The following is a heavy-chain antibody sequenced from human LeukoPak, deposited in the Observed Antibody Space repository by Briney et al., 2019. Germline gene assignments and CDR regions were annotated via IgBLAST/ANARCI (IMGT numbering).Heavy chain of an antibody. CDR2: ISSRSSTI. CDR1: GFTFSSYS. CDR3: AKGRGFYCGGDCYLDY. Sequence: PGGSLRLSCAASGFTFSSYSMNWVRQAPGKGLEWVSYISSRSSTIYYADSVKGRFTISRDNNKNSLYLQMNSLRPEDTALYYCAKGRGFYCGGDCYLDYWGQGTLVTVSS. V-gene: IGHV3-48*04. D-gene: IGHD2-21*02. J-gene: IGHJ4*02.